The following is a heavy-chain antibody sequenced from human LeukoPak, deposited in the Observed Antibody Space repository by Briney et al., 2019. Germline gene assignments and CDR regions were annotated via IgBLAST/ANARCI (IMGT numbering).Heavy chain of an antibody. V-gene: IGHV3-7*01. D-gene: IGHD6-6*01. CDR1: GFTFSSYW. CDR2: IKKDGSDK. Sequence: GGSLRLSCAASGFTFSSYWMSWVRQAPGKGLEWVANIKKDGSDKYYVDSVKGRFTISRDNAKNLLYLQMNGLRAEDTAVYYCARVNSSSGFFDRWGQGTLVAVSS. J-gene: IGHJ4*02. CDR3: ARVNSSSGFFDR.